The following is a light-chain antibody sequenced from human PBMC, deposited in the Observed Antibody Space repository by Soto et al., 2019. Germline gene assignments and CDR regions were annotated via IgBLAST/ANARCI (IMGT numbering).Light chain of an antibody. V-gene: IGKV3-15*01. Sequence: EIVITQSPSTLSVSPGERATLSCRASQSVSSYLAWYQQKPGQAPRLLIYGASTRATGIPARFSGSGSGTEFTLTINSLQSEDFAVYYCQQYNNWPRTFGQGTKVDIK. CDR1: QSVSSY. CDR3: QQYNNWPRT. CDR2: GAS. J-gene: IGKJ1*01.